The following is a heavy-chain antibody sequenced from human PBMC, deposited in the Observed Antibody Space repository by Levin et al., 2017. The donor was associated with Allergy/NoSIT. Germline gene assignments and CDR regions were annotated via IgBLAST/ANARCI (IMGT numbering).Heavy chain of an antibody. J-gene: IGHJ4*02. CDR1: GFSLTTSGFS. V-gene: IGHV2-70*17. CDR2: IDWDDDK. D-gene: IGHD4-17*01. CDR3: SRIRVSNDYGDYVDY. Sequence: SGPTLVKPTQTLTLTCDFSGFSLTTSGFSVSWIRQPPGKALEWLARIDWDDDKFYSTSLKTRLTISKDISKNQVVLTMTNMDPVDTATYYCSRIRVSNDYGDYVDYWGQGTLVTVSS.